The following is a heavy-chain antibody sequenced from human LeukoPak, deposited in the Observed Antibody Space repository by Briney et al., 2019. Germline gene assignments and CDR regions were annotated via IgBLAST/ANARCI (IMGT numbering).Heavy chain of an antibody. CDR3: ARNTMVQNNWFDP. V-gene: IGHV1-69*13. Sequence: SVKVSCKASGGTFSSYAISWVRQAPGQGLEWMGGIIPIFGTANYAQKFQGRVTITADESTSTAYMELSSLRSEDTAVYYCARNTMVQNNWFDPWGQGTLVTVSS. D-gene: IGHD3-10*01. CDR1: GGTFSSYA. CDR2: IIPIFGTA. J-gene: IGHJ5*02.